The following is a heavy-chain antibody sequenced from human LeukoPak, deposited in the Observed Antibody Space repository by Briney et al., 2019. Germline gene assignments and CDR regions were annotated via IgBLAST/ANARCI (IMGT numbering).Heavy chain of an antibody. CDR3: ARESDYGDYVGY. J-gene: IGHJ4*02. CDR1: GFSFSNYA. V-gene: IGHV3-7*01. Sequence: GGSLRLSCAASGFSFSNYAMTWVRQAPGKGLEWVANINEDGSEKHYVDSVKGRFTISRDNAKNSLYLQMNSLRAEDTAVYYCARESDYGDYVGYWGQGTLVTVSS. D-gene: IGHD4-17*01. CDR2: INEDGSEK.